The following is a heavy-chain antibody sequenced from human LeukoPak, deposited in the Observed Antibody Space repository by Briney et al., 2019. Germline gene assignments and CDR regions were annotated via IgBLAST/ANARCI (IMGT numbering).Heavy chain of an antibody. V-gene: IGHV3-7*01. CDR2: INPDGNKK. Sequence: GGSLRLSCAVSGLTFSSSWMDWVRQAPGKGLEWVASINPDGNKKYSADSVKGRFTISRDNAENSLYLQMNSLRVEDTAFYYCARDLAYSRLDYWGQGMLDTVSS. D-gene: IGHD5-18*01. CDR1: GLTFSSSW. J-gene: IGHJ4*02. CDR3: ARDLAYSRLDY.